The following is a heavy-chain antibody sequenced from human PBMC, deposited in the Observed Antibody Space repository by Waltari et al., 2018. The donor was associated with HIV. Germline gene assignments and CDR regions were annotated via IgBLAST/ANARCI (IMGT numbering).Heavy chain of an antibody. D-gene: IGHD2-15*01. CDR1: GFTFSSLG. CDR2: ISSSSSYI. J-gene: IGHJ5*02. CDR3: ARDAVGYCSGGSCFYNP. Sequence: EVQLVESGGGLVMPGGSLRLSFAASGFTFSSLGRKAVRPAPGKGLEWVSSISSSSSYIYYADSVKGRFTISRDNAKNSLYLQMNSLRAEDTAVYYCARDAVGYCSGGSCFYNPWGQGTLVTVSS. V-gene: IGHV3-21*01.